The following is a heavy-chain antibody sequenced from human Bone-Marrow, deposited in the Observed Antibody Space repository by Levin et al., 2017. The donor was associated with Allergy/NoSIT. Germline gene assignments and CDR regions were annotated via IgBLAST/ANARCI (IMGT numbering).Heavy chain of an antibody. CDR3: ARDLDHAFDY. Sequence: GGSLRLSCAASGFTFSRFSMNWVRQAPGKGLEWVSYISGSGSTTTNADSVKGRFTISRDNAKNSLYLQMNSLRDEDTAVYYCARDLDHAFDYWGQGTLVTVSS. J-gene: IGHJ4*02. V-gene: IGHV3-48*02. D-gene: IGHD1-14*01. CDR1: GFTFSRFS. CDR2: ISGSGSTT.